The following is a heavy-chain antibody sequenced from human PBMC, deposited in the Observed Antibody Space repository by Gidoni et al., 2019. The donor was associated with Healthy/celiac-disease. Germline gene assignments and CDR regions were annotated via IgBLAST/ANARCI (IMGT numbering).Heavy chain of an antibody. J-gene: IGHJ6*02. CDR3: ASGGPEQISSNYYYYYGMDV. V-gene: IGHV1-69*01. D-gene: IGHD3-16*01. Sequence: QVQLVQSGAEVKKPGSSVKVSCKASGGTFSSYAISWVRQAPGQGLEWMGGILPIFGTANYAQKFQGRVTITADESTSTAYMELSSLRSEDTAVYYCASGGPEQISSNYYYYYGMDVWGQGTTVTVSS. CDR1: GGTFSSYA. CDR2: ILPIFGTA.